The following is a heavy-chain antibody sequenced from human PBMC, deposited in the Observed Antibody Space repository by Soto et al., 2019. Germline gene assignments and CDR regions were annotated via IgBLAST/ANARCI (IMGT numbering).Heavy chain of an antibody. CDR3: ARFRAHDSSGSYSGDFDY. D-gene: IGHD3-22*01. V-gene: IGHV4-59*01. CDR1: GGSISSYY. CDR2: IYYSGST. J-gene: IGHJ4*02. Sequence: PSETLSLTCTVSGGSISSYYWNWIRQPPGKGLEWIGYIYYSGSTNYNPSLKSQVTISVDTSKNQFSLKLSSVTAADTAVYYCARFRAHDSSGSYSGDFDYWGQGTLVTVSS.